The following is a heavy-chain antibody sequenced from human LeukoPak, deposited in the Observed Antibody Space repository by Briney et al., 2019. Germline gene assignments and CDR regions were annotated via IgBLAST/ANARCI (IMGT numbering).Heavy chain of an antibody. Sequence: GGSLRLSCSAFGFTLSHYWMTWVRQAPGKGLEWVASIKEDGSEKSYVDSVKGRFTISRDNAKNSPYLQMNSLGAEDTAVYYCVRGGSYTFDPWGQGILVTVSS. V-gene: IGHV3-7*01. J-gene: IGHJ5*02. CDR2: IKEDGSEK. CDR3: VRGGSYTFDP. CDR1: GFTLSHYW. D-gene: IGHD1-26*01.